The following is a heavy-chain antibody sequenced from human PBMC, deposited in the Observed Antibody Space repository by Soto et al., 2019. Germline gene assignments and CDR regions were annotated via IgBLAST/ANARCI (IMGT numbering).Heavy chain of an antibody. CDR2: INAGNGNT. V-gene: IGHV1-3*01. Sequence: ASVKVSCKASGYTFTSYAMHWVRQAPGQRLEWMGWINAGNGNTKYSQKFQGRVTITRDTSASTAYMELSSLRSEDTAVYYCARVVAVAADFDYWGQGTLVTVSS. J-gene: IGHJ4*02. CDR1: GYTFTSYA. D-gene: IGHD6-19*01. CDR3: ARVVAVAADFDY.